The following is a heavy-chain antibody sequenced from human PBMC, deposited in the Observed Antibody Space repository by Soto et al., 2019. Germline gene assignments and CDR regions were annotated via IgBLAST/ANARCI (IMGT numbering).Heavy chain of an antibody. J-gene: IGHJ5*02. CDR3: TRDLYYFDSSAYYGHNWFDP. V-gene: IGHV1-69*12. Sequence: QVQLVQSGAEVKKPGSSVMVSCKASGGTFSTYTMSWVRQAPGQGLEWMGGIIPMFGTTTYAENFQGRVTITADESTSTAYMELTSLRSEDTAVYYCTRDLYYFDSSAYYGHNWFDPWGQGTRVTVSS. D-gene: IGHD3-22*01. CDR1: GGTFSTYT. CDR2: IIPMFGTT.